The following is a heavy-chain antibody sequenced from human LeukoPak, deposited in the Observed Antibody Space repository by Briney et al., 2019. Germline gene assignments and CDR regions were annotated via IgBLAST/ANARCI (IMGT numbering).Heavy chain of an antibody. Sequence: PSETLSLPCTVSGDSISSYYWSWFRQPPGKGLEWIGYIFYSGSTSYNPSLKNRVTISVDTSNSQFSLKLSSVTTADTALYYCASSGVGYFYNMDVWGRGTTVTVSS. CDR1: GDSISSYY. CDR2: IFYSGST. CDR3: ASSGVGYFYNMDV. V-gene: IGHV4-59*01. D-gene: IGHD3-10*01. J-gene: IGHJ6*03.